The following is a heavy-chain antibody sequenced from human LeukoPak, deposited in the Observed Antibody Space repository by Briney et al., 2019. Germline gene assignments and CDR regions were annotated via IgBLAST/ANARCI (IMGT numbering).Heavy chain of an antibody. V-gene: IGHV4-59*01. Sequence: SETLSLTCTVSGGSISSYYWSWIRQPPGKGLEWIGYIYYSGSTNYNPSLKSRVTISVDTSKNQFSLKLSSVTAADTAVYYCARELDSSGYFTGDYWGQGTLVTVSS. J-gene: IGHJ4*02. CDR3: ARELDSSGYFTGDY. CDR2: IYYSGST. D-gene: IGHD3-22*01. CDR1: GGSISSYY.